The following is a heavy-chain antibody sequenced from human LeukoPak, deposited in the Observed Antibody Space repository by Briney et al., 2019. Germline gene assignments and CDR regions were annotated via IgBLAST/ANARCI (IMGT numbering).Heavy chain of an antibody. J-gene: IGHJ4*02. V-gene: IGHV4-30-2*03. D-gene: IGHD3-3*01. CDR1: GGSISSGGYS. CDR2: ICHSGST. CDR3: ARHEINNYDFWSGYYPHFDY. Sequence: SETLSLTCAVSGGSISSGGYSWSWVRQPPGKGLEWIGYICHSGSTYYNPSLKSRVTISVDTSKNQFSLKLSSVTAADTAVYYCARHEINNYDFWSGYYPHFDYWGQGTLVTVSS.